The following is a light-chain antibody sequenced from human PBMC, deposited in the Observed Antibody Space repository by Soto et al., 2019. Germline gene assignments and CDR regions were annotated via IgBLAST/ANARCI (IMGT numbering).Light chain of an antibody. V-gene: IGKV3-20*01. CDR2: GAS. J-gene: IGKJ1*01. CDR1: QSVSSSY. CDR3: QKYGRSPRT. Sequence: DIVLTQSPGTLSLSPGERATLSCRASQSVSSSYLAWYQQKPGQAPRLLIYGASSRATGIPDRFSGSGSGTDFTLTISRLEPEDFAVYYCQKYGRSPRTFVQGTKVDIK.